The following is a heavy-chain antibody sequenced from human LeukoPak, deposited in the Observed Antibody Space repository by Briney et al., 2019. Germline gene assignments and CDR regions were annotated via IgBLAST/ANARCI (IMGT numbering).Heavy chain of an antibody. CDR1: GGSFSGYY. J-gene: IGHJ4*02. V-gene: IGHV4-34*01. Sequence: SETLSLTCAVYGGSFSGYYWSWIRQPPGKGLEWIGEINHSGSTNYNPSLKSRVTISVDTSKNQFSLKLSSVTAADTAVYYCASKRIAAAGPFDYWGQGTLVTVSS. D-gene: IGHD6-13*01. CDR3: ASKRIAAAGPFDY. CDR2: INHSGST.